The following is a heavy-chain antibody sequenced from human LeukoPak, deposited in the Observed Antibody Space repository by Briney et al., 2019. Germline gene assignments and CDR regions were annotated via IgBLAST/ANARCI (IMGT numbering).Heavy chain of an antibody. CDR1: GGSISSYY. D-gene: IGHD1-14*01. Sequence: PETLSLTCSVSGGSISSYYRFWIRQPPGKGLEWIGSVFHSGNTNYNPSLKSRVTLSVDTSKNQFSLKLSSVTAADTAVYYCASSDIVTGTTYYFDYWGQGTLITVSS. J-gene: IGHJ4*02. V-gene: IGHV4-59*01. CDR2: VFHSGNT. CDR3: ASSDIVTGTTYYFDY.